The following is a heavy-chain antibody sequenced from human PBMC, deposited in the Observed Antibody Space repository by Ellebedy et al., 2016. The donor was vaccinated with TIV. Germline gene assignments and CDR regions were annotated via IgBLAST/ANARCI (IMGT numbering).Heavy chain of an antibody. Sequence: ASVKVSXXASGYTFTGYYMHWVRQAPGQGLEWMGWINPNSGGTNYAQKFQGRVTMTRDTSISTAYMELSRLRSDDTAVYYCARVTAYCSSTSCPLDFDYWGQGTLVTVSS. CDR3: ARVTAYCSSTSCPLDFDY. CDR1: GYTFTGYY. D-gene: IGHD2-2*01. CDR2: INPNSGGT. J-gene: IGHJ4*02. V-gene: IGHV1-2*02.